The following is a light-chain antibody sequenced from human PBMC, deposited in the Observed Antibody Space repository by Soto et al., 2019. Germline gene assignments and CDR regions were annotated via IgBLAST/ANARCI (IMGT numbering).Light chain of an antibody. V-gene: IGKV3-11*01. J-gene: IGKJ5*01. CDR2: DAS. CDR1: QSVSNF. Sequence: EIVFTHSPATLSFSPVERATLSCRASQSVSNFLAWYQQKPGQAPRLLIYDASNRATGIPARFSGSGSGTDFTLTIRSLEPEDFAIYYCQQRANWPLTTFGHGTRLEIK. CDR3: QQRANWPLTT.